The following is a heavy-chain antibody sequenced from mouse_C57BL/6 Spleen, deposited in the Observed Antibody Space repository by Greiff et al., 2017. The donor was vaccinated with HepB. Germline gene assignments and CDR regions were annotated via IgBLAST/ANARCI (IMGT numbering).Heavy chain of an antibody. V-gene: IGHV1-9*01. J-gene: IGHJ2*01. D-gene: IGHD3-2*02. CDR1: GYTCTGYW. CDR3: ARTSSGFPTGY. Sequence: VKLMESGAELMKPGASVKLSCKATGYTCTGYWIEWVKQRPGHGLEWIGEILPGSGSTNYSEKFKGKATFTADTSSNTAYMQLSSLTTEDSAIYYCARTSSGFPTGYWVQGTTLTVSS. CDR2: ILPGSGST.